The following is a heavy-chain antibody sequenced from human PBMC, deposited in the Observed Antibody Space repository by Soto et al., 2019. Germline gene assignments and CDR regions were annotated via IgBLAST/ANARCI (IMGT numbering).Heavy chain of an antibody. Sequence: QLQLQESGSGLVKPSQTLSLTCAVSGGSISSGGYSWSWTRQPTGKGLEWIGYMYHSGSTYYNPSLKRRVTISIDRYKTPSSPKLSPVTAADTTVYYCPRVPVYWGQATLGTVSS. CDR2: MYHSGST. CDR1: GGSISSGGYS. J-gene: IGHJ4*02. V-gene: IGHV4-30-2*01. CDR3: PRVPVY. D-gene: IGHD2-2*01.